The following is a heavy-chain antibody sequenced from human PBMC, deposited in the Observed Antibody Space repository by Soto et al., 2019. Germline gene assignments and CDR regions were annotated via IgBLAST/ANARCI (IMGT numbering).Heavy chain of an antibody. D-gene: IGHD2-2*01. Sequence: GGSLRLSCAASGFTFSDYLMHWVRQAPGKGLEYVSAITGDGGATYYANSVKGRFTISRDNSKNTLYLQMGSLGVEDMAVYYCAREATYCSSTTCRCFDCWGQGALVTVSS. CDR3: AREATYCSSTTCRCFDC. J-gene: IGHJ4*02. V-gene: IGHV3-64*01. CDR1: GFTFSDYL. CDR2: ITGDGGAT.